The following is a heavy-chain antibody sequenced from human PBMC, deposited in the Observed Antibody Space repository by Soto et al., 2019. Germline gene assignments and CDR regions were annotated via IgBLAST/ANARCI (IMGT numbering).Heavy chain of an antibody. CDR3: AAQGLRYFDWLLRD. Sequence: QVQLVQSGAEVKKPGASVKVSCKVSGYTLSELSIHWVRQAPGKGLEWMGGFDPEDYQKTYAQNLQGRVTMTEDTSTDTAYMELSSLRPEDTAVYYCAAQGLRYFDWLLRDWGQGTLVTVSS. D-gene: IGHD3-9*01. CDR1: GYTLSELS. J-gene: IGHJ4*02. V-gene: IGHV1-24*01. CDR2: FDPEDYQK.